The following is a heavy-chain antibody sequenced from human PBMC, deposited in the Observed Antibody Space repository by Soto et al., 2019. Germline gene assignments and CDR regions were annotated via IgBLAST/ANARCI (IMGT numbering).Heavy chain of an antibody. J-gene: IGHJ5*02. CDR1: GFTFRSFP. Sequence: PGGSLRLSCAASGFTFRSFPMNWVRQAPGEGLEWVSTIISNSAYIYYTDARRGPFTISRDNAKNSLHLQMNSLRAKDTAVYYRTRDASRDSTARGWFDPWGPGTLVTVSS. CDR3: TRDASRDSTARGWFDP. V-gene: IGHV3-21*01. D-gene: IGHD3-10*01. CDR2: IISNSAYI.